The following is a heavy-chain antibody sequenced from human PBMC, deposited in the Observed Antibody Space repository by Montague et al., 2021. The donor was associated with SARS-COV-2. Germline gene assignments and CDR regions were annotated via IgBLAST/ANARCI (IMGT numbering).Heavy chain of an antibody. V-gene: IGHV4-34*01. D-gene: IGHD3-16*02. J-gene: IGHJ3*01. CDR2: SNDRGSS. Sequence: SETLSLTCAVYGESFTDVNWTWICQPPGQGLELIGESNDRGSSNNNPTLKNRVTITVAKSKNQISLKLNSVTAADAATYYCARGQVTVFAILIAFPAAGAFDVWGQGTTVTVSS. CDR1: GESFTDVN. CDR3: ARGQVTVFAILIAFPAAGAFDV.